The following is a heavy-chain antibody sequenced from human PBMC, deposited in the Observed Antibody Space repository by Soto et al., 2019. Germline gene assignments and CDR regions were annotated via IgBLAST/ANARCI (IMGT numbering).Heavy chain of an antibody. D-gene: IGHD3-10*01. CDR3: ARTTARLLWFGELLPDYFDY. CDR1: GGSISSYY. Sequence: SETRSLTCTVSGGSISSYYWSWIRQPPGKGLEWIGYIYYSGSTNYNPSLKSRVTISVDTSKNQFSLKLSSVTAADTAVYYCARTTARLLWFGELLPDYFDYWGQGTLVTVSS. V-gene: IGHV4-59*01. J-gene: IGHJ4*02. CDR2: IYYSGST.